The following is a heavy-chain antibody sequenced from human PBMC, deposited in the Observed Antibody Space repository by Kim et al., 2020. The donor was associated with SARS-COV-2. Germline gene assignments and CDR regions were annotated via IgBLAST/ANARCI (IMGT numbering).Heavy chain of an antibody. V-gene: IGHV4-39*01. CDR3: ASHLEYYYYYMDV. J-gene: IGHJ6*03. CDR1: GGSISSSTYY. CDR2: VHSSGSS. Sequence: SETLSLTCTVSGGSISSSTYYWAWIRQPPGKGLEWIATVHSSGSSHYNPSLKGRATISVDTSKNQFSLRLSSVTAADTAVYFCASHLEYYYYYMDVWCKG.